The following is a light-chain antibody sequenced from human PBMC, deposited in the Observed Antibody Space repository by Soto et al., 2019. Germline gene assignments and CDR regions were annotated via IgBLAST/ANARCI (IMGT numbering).Light chain of an antibody. J-gene: IGLJ2*01. V-gene: IGLV2-14*01. Sequence: QSALTQPASVSGSPGQSIAISCTGTNSDVGGDYSVSWYQQHPGKAPKLLIYNVSNRPPGVSNRFSGSKSGNTASLTISGLQAEDEADYYCSSRTSSITLLFGLGTKLTVL. CDR3: SSRTSSITLL. CDR2: NVS. CDR1: NSDVGGDYS.